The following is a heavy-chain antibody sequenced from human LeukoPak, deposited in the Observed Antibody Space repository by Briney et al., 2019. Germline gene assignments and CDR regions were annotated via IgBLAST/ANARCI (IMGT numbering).Heavy chain of an antibody. V-gene: IGHV3-30*04. J-gene: IGHJ4*02. CDR3: ARDAGYSSGWYAY. CDR1: RFTFSSYA. CDR2: ISYDGSNK. D-gene: IGHD6-19*01. Sequence: GRSLRLSCAASRFTFSSYAMHWVRQAPGKGLEWVAVISYDGSNKYYADSVKGRFTISRDNSKNTLYLQMNSLRAEDTAVYYCARDAGYSSGWYAYWGQGTLVTVSS.